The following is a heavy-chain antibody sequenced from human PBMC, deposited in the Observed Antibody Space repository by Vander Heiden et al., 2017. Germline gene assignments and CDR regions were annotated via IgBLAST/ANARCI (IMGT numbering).Heavy chain of an antibody. CDR1: GGSISSRSYF. J-gene: IGHJ4*02. D-gene: IGHD4-17*01. V-gene: IGHV4-39*01. CDR2: IYYSGST. Sequence: QLQLQESGPGLMKPSESLSLACTVPGGSISSRSYFWGWIRQPPGKGLEWIGSIYYSGSTYYNPSLKSRVTISVDTSKNQFSLKLSSVTAADTAVYYCASHYGGNFDYWGQGTLVTVSS. CDR3: ASHYGGNFDY.